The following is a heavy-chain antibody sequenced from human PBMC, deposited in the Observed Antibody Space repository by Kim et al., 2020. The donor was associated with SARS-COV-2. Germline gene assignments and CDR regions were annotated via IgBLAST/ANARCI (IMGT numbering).Heavy chain of an antibody. D-gene: IGHD2-15*01. J-gene: IGHJ6*03. V-gene: IGHV1-18*01. CDR3: ARAVAVINYNYYMDV. Sequence: AQKVQGRVTMTTDTSTSTAYMDLRSLRSDDTAVYYCARAVAVINYNYYMDVWGKGTTVTVSS.